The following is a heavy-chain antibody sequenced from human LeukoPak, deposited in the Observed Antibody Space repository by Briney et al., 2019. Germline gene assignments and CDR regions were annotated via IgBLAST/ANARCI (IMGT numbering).Heavy chain of an antibody. CDR3: ARAGNGGDYNYGMDV. CDR1: GGSISSSSYY. J-gene: IGHJ6*02. Sequence: SETLSLTCTVSGGSISSSSYYWSWIRQHPGKGLEWIGYIYYSGSTYYNPSLKSRVTISVDTSKNQFSLKLSSVTAADTAVYYCARAGNGGDYNYGMDVWGQGTTVTVSS. D-gene: IGHD2-8*01. V-gene: IGHV4-31*03. CDR2: IYYSGST.